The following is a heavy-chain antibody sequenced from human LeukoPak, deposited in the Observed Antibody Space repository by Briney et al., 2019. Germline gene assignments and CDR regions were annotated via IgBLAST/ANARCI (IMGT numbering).Heavy chain of an antibody. D-gene: IGHD3-9*01. CDR3: AKATYYDISHQVDP. Sequence: GASLRLSCAASGFTFSSYAMSWVRQAPGKGLEWVSAISGSGGSTYYAGSVKGRFTISRDNSKNTLYLQMNSLRAEDTAVYYCAKATYYDISHQVDPWGQGTLATVSS. V-gene: IGHV3-23*01. J-gene: IGHJ5*02. CDR1: GFTFSSYA. CDR2: ISGSGGST.